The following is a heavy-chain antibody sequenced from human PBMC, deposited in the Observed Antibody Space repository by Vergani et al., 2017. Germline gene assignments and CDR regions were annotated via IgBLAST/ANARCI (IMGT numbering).Heavy chain of an antibody. Sequence: QVQLVESGGGVVQPGRSLRLSCATSGFTFGSYDMHWVRHAPGKGLEWVAVTSRDGDIKYYADSVEGRFTISRDNFRNTLYLHVNSLRAEDTAVYYCARDPRTGKPDYFDYWGRGTLVTVSS. CDR2: TSRDGDIK. CDR1: GFTFGSYD. J-gene: IGHJ4*02. CDR3: ARDPRTGKPDYFDY. V-gene: IGHV3-30-3*01. D-gene: IGHD1-1*01.